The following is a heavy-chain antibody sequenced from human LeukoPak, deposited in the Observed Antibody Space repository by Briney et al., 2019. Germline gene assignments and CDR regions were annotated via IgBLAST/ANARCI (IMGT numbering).Heavy chain of an antibody. D-gene: IGHD7-27*01. CDR3: ARDRWGKYYFDY. V-gene: IGHV3-11*01. J-gene: IGHJ4*02. CDR1: GFPFSDFY. Sequence: PGGSLRLSCAASGFPFSDFYMTWIRQAPGKGLEWVSYISSTATTIHYADSVKGRFTISRDNAKNSLYLQMNNLRAEDTAVYYCARDRWGKYYFDYWGQGTLVTVSS. CDR2: ISSTATTI.